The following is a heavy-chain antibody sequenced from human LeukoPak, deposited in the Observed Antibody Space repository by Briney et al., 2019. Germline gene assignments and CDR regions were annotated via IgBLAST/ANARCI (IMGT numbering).Heavy chain of an antibody. J-gene: IGHJ3*02. CDR3: AKARRYQLLAGGFDI. V-gene: IGHV3-9*03. CDR1: GFTFTNYA. D-gene: IGHD2-2*01. Sequence: GGSLRLSCAASGFTFTNYATHWVRQAPGKGLEWVSGISWNSGSIGYADSVKGRFTISRDNAKNSLYLQMNGLRAEDMALYYCAKARRYQLLAGGFDIWGQGTMVTVSS. CDR2: ISWNSGSI.